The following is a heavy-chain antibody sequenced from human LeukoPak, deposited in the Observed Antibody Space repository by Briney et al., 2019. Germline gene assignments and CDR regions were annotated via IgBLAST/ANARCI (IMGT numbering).Heavy chain of an antibody. CDR2: INHRGST. D-gene: IGHD3-10*01. CDR1: GGSFSGYY. J-gene: IGHJ5*02. V-gene: IGHV4-34*01. CDR3: AKSLYGSGSYYNWFDP. Sequence: SETLSLTCVVYGGSFSGYYWSWIRQSPGKGLEWIGEINHRGSTNYNPSLKRRATISLDTSKNQFSLKLSSVTAADTAVYYCAKSLYGSGSYYNWFDPWGQGTLVTVSS.